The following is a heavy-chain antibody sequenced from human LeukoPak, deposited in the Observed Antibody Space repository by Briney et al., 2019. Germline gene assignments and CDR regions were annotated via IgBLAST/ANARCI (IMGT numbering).Heavy chain of an antibody. CDR3: AELGITMIGGV. V-gene: IGHV3-48*03. CDR1: GFTFSSYE. Sequence: GGSLRLSCAASGFTFSSYEMNWVRQAPGKGLEWVSYISSSGSTIYYADSVEGRFAISRDNAKNSLYLQMNSLRAEDTAVYYCAELGITMIGGVWGKGTTVTISS. J-gene: IGHJ6*04. CDR2: ISSSGSTI. D-gene: IGHD3-10*02.